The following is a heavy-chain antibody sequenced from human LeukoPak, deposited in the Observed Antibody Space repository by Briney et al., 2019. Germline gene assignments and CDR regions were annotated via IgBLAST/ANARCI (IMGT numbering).Heavy chain of an antibody. CDR3: ARDSPQATYDY. V-gene: IGHV1-18*01. CDR2: ISAYNGNT. J-gene: IGHJ4*02. D-gene: IGHD1-26*01. CDR1: GYTFTIYG. Sequence: EATVNVSCKASGYTFTIYGISWVPQARGQGVEWMGWISAYNGNTNYAQKLQGRVTMTTDTSTSTAYMELRSLRSDDTAVYYCARDSPQATYDYWGQGTLVTVSS.